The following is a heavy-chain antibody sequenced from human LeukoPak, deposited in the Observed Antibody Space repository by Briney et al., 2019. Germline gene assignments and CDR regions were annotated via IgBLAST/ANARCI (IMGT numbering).Heavy chain of an antibody. D-gene: IGHD3-10*01. Sequence: GGSLRLSCAASGFTFSSYAMSWVRQAPGKGLEWVSAISGSGGSTYYADSVKGRFTISRDSSKNTLYLQMNSLRAEDTAVYYCAKDYYGSGSYYKFFDYWGQGTLVTVSS. CDR1: GFTFSSYA. CDR2: ISGSGGST. CDR3: AKDYYGSGSYYKFFDY. J-gene: IGHJ4*02. V-gene: IGHV3-23*01.